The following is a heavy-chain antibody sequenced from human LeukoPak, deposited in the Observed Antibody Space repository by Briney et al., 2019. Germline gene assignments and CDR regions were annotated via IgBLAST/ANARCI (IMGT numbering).Heavy chain of an antibody. Sequence: PSETLSLTCTVSGGSISSGGYYWSWIRQHPGKGLKWIGYIHYSGSTYYNPSLKSRVTISVDTSKNQFSLKLSSVTAADTAVYYCARSSLTYYYDSSGYYNFQHWGQGTLVTVSS. D-gene: IGHD3-22*01. CDR3: ARSSLTYYYDSSGYYNFQH. V-gene: IGHV4-31*03. CDR2: IHYSGST. J-gene: IGHJ1*01. CDR1: GGSISSGGYY.